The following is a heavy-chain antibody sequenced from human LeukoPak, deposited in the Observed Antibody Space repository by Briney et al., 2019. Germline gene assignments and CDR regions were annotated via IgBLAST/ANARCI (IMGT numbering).Heavy chain of an antibody. D-gene: IGHD6-19*01. V-gene: IGHV3-30*02. CDR3: AKPGIAVAGILIHYYYYYMDV. CDR2: IRYDGSNK. Sequence: PGGSLRLSCAASGFTFSSYGMHWVRQAPGKGLEWVAFIRYDGSNKYYADSVKGRFTISRDNSKNTLYLQMNSLRAEDTAVYYCAKPGIAVAGILIHYYYYYMDVWGKGTTVTISS. J-gene: IGHJ6*03. CDR1: GFTFSSYG.